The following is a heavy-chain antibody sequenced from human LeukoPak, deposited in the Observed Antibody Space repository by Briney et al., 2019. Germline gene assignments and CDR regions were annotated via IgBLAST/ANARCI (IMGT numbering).Heavy chain of an antibody. CDR3: ARDCTGGDCYSIY. D-gene: IGHD2-21*02. V-gene: IGHV1-18*01. J-gene: IGHJ4*01. CDR2: ISAYNGNT. Sequence: ASVKVSCKASGYTFSSYGISWVRQAPGQGLEWMGWISAYNGNTDYAQKFQGRVTMTTDTSTSTAYTELRSLRSDDTAVYYCARDCTGGDCYSIYWGHGTMATVSS. CDR1: GYTFSSYG.